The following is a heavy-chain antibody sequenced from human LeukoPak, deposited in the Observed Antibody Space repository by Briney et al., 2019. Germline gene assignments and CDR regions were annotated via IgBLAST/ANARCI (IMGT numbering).Heavy chain of an antibody. V-gene: IGHV3-23*01. D-gene: IGHD2-2*01. CDR3: AQRAQLPKRHFDY. J-gene: IGHJ4*02. CDR1: GFTFRIYA. Sequence: GGSLRLSCAASGFTFRIYAMSWVRQAPGKGLEWVSTITDSGGATYHADSVKGRFPISRDNSKNTLYLQMNSLRAEDTAVYYCAQRAQLPKRHFDYWGQGTLVTVSS. CDR2: ITDSGGAT.